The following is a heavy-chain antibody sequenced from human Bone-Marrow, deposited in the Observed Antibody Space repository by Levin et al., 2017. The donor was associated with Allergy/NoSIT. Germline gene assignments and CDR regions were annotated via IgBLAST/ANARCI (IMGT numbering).Heavy chain of an antibody. Sequence: GGSLRLSCAASGFTFTTYGIHWVRQAPGKGLQWVAMISFDGSDKQFADSVKGRFTISRDNSKNTVYLQMTSLRAEDTAVYYCARDWTTTCLDHWGQGTLVAVSS. V-gene: IGHV3-33*05. CDR1: GFTFTTYG. D-gene: IGHD3/OR15-3a*01. CDR2: ISFDGSDK. CDR3: ARDWTTTCLDH. J-gene: IGHJ4*02.